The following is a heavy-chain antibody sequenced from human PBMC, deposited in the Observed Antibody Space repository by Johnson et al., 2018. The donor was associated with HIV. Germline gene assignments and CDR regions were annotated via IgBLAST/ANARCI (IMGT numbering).Heavy chain of an antibody. D-gene: IGHD3-10*01. J-gene: IGHJ3*02. V-gene: IGHV3-20*01. CDR1: GFTFDDYG. CDR3: ARGDGSGSTGAFDI. Sequence: VQLVESGGGVVRPGGSLRLSCAASGFTFDDYGMSWVRQAPGKGLEWVSGINWNGGSIGYGDSVKGRFTISRDNAKNSLYLQMNSRRDEDTALYHCARGDGSGSTGAFDIWGQGTMVTVSS. CDR2: INWNGGSI.